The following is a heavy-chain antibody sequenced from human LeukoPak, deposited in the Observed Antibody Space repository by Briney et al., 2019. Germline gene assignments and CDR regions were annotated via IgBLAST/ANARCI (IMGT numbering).Heavy chain of an antibody. CDR1: GFTVSSNY. D-gene: IGHD6-19*01. CDR3: AKDTSNSAVAGSRHFDY. CDR2: IYSGGST. Sequence: PGGSLRLSCAASGFTVSSNYMSWVRQAPGKGLEWVSVIYSGGSTYYADSVKGRFTISRDNSKNTLYLQMNSLRAEDTAVYYCAKDTSNSAVAGSRHFDYWGQGTLVTVSS. J-gene: IGHJ4*02. V-gene: IGHV3-53*01.